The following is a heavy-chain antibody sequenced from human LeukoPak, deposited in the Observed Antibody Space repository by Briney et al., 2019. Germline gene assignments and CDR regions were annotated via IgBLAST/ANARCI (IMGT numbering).Heavy chain of an antibody. Sequence: GASVKVSCKASGYTFTGYYMHWVRQAPGQGLEWMGWINPNSGGTNYAQKFQGRVTMTRDTSISPAYMELSRLRSDDTAVYYCARDLGSGWYRLPYDYWGQGTLVTVSS. D-gene: IGHD6-19*01. V-gene: IGHV1-2*02. J-gene: IGHJ4*02. CDR3: ARDLGSGWYRLPYDY. CDR2: INPNSGGT. CDR1: GYTFTGYY.